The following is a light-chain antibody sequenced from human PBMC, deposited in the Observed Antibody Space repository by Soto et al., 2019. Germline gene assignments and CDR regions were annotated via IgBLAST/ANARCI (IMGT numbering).Light chain of an antibody. CDR1: QSITTW. CDR2: KAS. Sequence: EIQMTQSPSTLSASVGDRVTITCRASQSITTWLAWYQQKPGKAPKLLINKASSLESGVPSRFSGSGSGTEFTLTISSLQPDDFATYYCQHYNSYPWTFGQGTKVEIK. J-gene: IGKJ1*01. CDR3: QHYNSYPWT. V-gene: IGKV1-5*03.